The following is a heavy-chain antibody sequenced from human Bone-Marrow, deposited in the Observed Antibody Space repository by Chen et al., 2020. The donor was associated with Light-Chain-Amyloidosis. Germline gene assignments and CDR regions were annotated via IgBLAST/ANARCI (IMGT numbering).Heavy chain of an antibody. J-gene: IGHJ4*02. V-gene: IGHV5-51*01. D-gene: IGHD5-12*01. CDR3: ARRRDGYNFDY. CDR2: IYPDDSDA. CDR1: GYTFPNYW. Sequence: SGPEVKKPGESLKISCKGSGYTFPNYWIGWVRQMPGKGLEWMGVIYPDDSDARYSPSFEGQVTISADKSITTAYLRWRSLKASDTAMYYCARRRDGYNFDYWGQGTLVTVSS.